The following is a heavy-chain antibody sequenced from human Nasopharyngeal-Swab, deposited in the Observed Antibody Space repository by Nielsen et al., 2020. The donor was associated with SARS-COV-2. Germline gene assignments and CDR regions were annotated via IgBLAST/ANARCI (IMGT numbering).Heavy chain of an antibody. V-gene: IGHV4-30-4*01. J-gene: IGHJ2*01. Sequence: WLRQPPGKGLEWIGYIYYSGSTYYNPSLKSRVTISVDTSKNQFSLKLSSVTAADTAVYYCARVGAYYYDSSGQKHWYFDLWGRGTLVTVSS. CDR2: IYYSGST. CDR3: ARVGAYYYDSSGQKHWYFDL. D-gene: IGHD3-22*01.